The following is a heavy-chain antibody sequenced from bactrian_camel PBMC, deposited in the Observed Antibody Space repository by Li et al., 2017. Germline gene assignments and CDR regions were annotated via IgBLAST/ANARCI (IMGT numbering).Heavy chain of an antibody. CDR2: IYSSGTNT. Sequence: QVQLVESGGGLVQPGGSLRLSCAASGFTFSNYYMTWVRQAPGKGLQWVSSIYSSGTNTYYVDSVKGRFTISRDSAKNTLYLHLNSLKTEDTAMYYCANSRERYSDYVHVYWGQGTQVTVS. V-gene: IGHV3-2*01. J-gene: IGHJ4*01. D-gene: IGHD4*01. CDR3: ANSRERYSDYVHVY. CDR1: GFTFSNYY.